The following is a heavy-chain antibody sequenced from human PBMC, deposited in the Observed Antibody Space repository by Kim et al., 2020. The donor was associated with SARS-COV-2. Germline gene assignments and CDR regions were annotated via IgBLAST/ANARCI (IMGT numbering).Heavy chain of an antibody. J-gene: IGHJ4*02. Sequence: SETLSLTCAVYGGSFSGYYWSWIRQPPGKGLEWIGEINHSGSTNYNPSLKSRVTISVDTSKNQFSLKLSSVTAADTAVYYCAREVYSYGLDYWGQGTLVTVSS. CDR1: GGSFSGYY. V-gene: IGHV4-34*01. CDR2: INHSGST. CDR3: AREVYSYGLDY. D-gene: IGHD5-18*01.